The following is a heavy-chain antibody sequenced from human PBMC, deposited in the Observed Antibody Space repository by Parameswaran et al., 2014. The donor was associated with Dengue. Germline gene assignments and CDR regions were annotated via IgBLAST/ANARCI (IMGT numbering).Heavy chain of an antibody. J-gene: IGHJ4*02. D-gene: IGHD7-27*01. V-gene: IGHV5-51*01. Sequence: VRQMPGKDLEWMGIIYPGDSDTRYSPSFQGQVTISADKSISTAYLQWSSLKASDTAMYYCARKLGIGSYFDYWGQGTLVTVSS. CDR2: IYPGDSDT. CDR3: ARKLGIGSYFDY.